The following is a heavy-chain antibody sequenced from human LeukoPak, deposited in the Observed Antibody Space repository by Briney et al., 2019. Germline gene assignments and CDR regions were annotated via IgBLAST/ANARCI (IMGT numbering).Heavy chain of an antibody. D-gene: IGHD5-18*01. CDR2: IKQDGSEK. V-gene: IGHV3-7*01. CDR3: ARGGYSYFDI. Sequence: GSLKLFFGASGITLSKHLMKWVPPAPGKGPEWVANIKQDGSEKYYVDSVKGRFTISRDNAKNSLYLQMNSLRAEDTAVYYCARGGYSYFDIWGQGTMVTVSS. CDR1: GITLSKHL. J-gene: IGHJ3*02.